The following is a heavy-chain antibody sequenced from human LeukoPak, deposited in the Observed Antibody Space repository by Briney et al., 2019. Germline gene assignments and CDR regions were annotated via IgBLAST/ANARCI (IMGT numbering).Heavy chain of an antibody. V-gene: IGHV1-69*02. CDR3: ASFAMVEYVY. D-gene: IGHD5-18*01. J-gene: IGHJ4*02. CDR2: IIPIRGIA. CDR1: RGTFSSYT. Sequence: SVKVSCKASRGTFSSYTISWVTQAPGQGLEWMGRIIPIRGIANYAQKLQRRVTITADKYTSTAYMEQRTLRSEDTAVYFCASFAMVEYVYWGQGTLVTVSS.